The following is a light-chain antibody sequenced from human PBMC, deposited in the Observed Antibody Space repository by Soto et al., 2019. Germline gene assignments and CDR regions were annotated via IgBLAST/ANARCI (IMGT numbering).Light chain of an antibody. CDR3: RQYGSSGT. J-gene: IGKJ1*01. CDR1: QSISRY. CDR2: VAS. V-gene: IGKV1-39*01. Sequence: DIQMTQSPSSLSASVGDRVTITCRASQSISRYLNWYQQKPGKAPNLLIYVASNRATGIPDRFSGSGSGTDFTLTISRLEPEDFAVYYCRQYGSSGTFGQGTKVDIK.